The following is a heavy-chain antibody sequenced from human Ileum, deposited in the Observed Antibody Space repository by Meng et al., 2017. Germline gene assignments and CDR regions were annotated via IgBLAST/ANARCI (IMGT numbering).Heavy chain of an antibody. Sequence: QLPLRLSAPGLEVPSGTLSLTRTVSGGSISSSFYWIWVRQSPGKGLEWIGQIYLAGSPNYNPSLESRVTISVDKSKNQFSLRLTSVTAADTAIFYCVRHGGKYFDSWGQGTLVTVSS. CDR1: GGSISSSFY. J-gene: IGHJ4*02. D-gene: IGHD2-15*01. CDR3: VRHGGKYFDS. CDR2: IYLAGSP. V-gene: IGHV4-4*02.